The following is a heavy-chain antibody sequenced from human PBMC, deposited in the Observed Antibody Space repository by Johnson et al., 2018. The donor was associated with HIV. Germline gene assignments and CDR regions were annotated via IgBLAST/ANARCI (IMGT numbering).Heavy chain of an antibody. J-gene: IGHJ3*02. V-gene: IGHV3-30*18. Sequence: QVQLVESGGGVVQPGRSLRLSCAASGFTFSSYGMHWVRQAPGKGLEWVAVISYDGSNKYYADSVKGRFTISRDNSKNTLYLQMNSLRAEDTAVYYCAKVSWEARLGDPVDIWGQGTMVTVSS. CDR2: ISYDGSNK. CDR1: GFTFSSYG. CDR3: AKVSWEARLGDPVDI. D-gene: IGHD1-26*01.